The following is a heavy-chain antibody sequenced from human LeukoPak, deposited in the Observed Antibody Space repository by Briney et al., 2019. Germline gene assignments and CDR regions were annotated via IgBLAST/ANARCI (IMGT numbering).Heavy chain of an antibody. CDR2: IKQDGSEK. J-gene: IGHJ4*02. D-gene: IGHD6-13*01. Sequence: GGSLRLSCAASGFTFSSYWMSWVRQAPGKGLEWVANIKQDGSEKYYVDSVKGRFTISRDNAKNSLYLQMNSLRAEDTAVYYCARDQGDSSSWFDYWGQGTLVTVSS. V-gene: IGHV3-7*01. CDR3: ARDQGDSSSWFDY. CDR1: GFTFSSYW.